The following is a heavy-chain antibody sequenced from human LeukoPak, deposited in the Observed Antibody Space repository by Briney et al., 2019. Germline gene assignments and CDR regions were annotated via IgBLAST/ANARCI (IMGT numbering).Heavy chain of an antibody. Sequence: SETLSLTCTVSGDSISSDSSYWSWIRQPPGKGLEWIGHIHYSGSTNYNPSLKSRVAISVDTSKNQFSLKLSSVTAADTAVYYCARRVWATTISRDGFDIWGQGTMVTVSS. D-gene: IGHD1-26*01. CDR3: ARRVWATTISRDGFDI. CDR2: IHYSGST. J-gene: IGHJ3*02. CDR1: GDSISSDSSY. V-gene: IGHV4-61*01.